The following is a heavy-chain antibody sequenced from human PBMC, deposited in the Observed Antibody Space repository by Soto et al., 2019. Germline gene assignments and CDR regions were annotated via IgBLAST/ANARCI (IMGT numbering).Heavy chain of an antibody. J-gene: IGHJ4*02. V-gene: IGHV3-11*01. CDR3: AGGEMATISFDY. Sequence: GGSLRLSRAASGFTFSDYYLSWIRQAPGKGLEWVSYISSSGSTIYYADSVKGRFTISRDNAKNSLYLQMNSLRAEDTAVYYCAGGEMATISFDYWGQGTLVTVSS. CDR1: GFTFSDYY. D-gene: IGHD5-12*01. CDR2: ISSSGSTI.